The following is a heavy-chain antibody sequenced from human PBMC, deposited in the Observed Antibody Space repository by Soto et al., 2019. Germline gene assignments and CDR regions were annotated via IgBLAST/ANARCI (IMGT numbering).Heavy chain of an antibody. V-gene: IGHV1-69*12. Sequence: QVQLVQSGAEVQKPGSSVKLSCKTSGDTFDTFAISWVRQAPGQGLEWMGGIIPIFRTPDYTQKFQGRVTITADVSTSAADMELSSLRSEDTAVYYCARDKGRGQLGGNYYYALDVWGQGTTVTVSS. CDR2: IIPIFRTP. CDR3: ARDKGRGQLGGNYYYALDV. J-gene: IGHJ6*02. D-gene: IGHD1-1*01. CDR1: GDTFDTFA.